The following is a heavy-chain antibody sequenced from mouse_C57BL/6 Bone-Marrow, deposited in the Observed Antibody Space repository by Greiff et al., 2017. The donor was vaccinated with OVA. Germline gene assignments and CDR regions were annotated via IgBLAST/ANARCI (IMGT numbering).Heavy chain of an antibody. CDR1: GYAFSSSW. D-gene: IGHD1-1*01. J-gene: IGHJ3*01. CDR3: ARTTTVPFAY. Sequence: VQLQQSGPELVKPGASVKISCKASGYAFSSSWMNWVKQRPGKGLEWIGRIYPGDGDTNYNGKFKGKATLTADKSSRTAYMQLSSLTSEDSAVYFCARTTTVPFAYWGQGTLVTVSA. CDR2: IYPGDGDT. V-gene: IGHV1-82*01.